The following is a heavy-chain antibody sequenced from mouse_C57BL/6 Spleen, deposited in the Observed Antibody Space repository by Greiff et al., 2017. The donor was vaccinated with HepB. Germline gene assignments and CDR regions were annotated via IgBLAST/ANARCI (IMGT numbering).Heavy chain of an antibody. J-gene: IGHJ4*01. CDR1: GYTFTSYW. Sequence: QVQLQQPGAELVKPGASVKVSCKASGYTFTSYWMHWVKQRPGQGLEWIGRIHPSDSDTNYNQKFKGKATLTVDKSSSTAYMQLSSLTSEDSAVYYCAISGDFITTVVATYYYAMDYWGQGTSVTVSS. V-gene: IGHV1-74*01. CDR3: AISGDFITTVVATYYYAMDY. D-gene: IGHD1-1*01. CDR2: IHPSDSDT.